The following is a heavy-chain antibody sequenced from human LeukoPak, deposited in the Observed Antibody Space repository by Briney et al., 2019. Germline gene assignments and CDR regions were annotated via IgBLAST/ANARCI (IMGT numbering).Heavy chain of an antibody. D-gene: IGHD3-10*02. J-gene: IGHJ6*04. CDR3: AELGITMIGGV. V-gene: IGHV4-34*01. Sequence: SETLSLTCAVYGVSFSGYYWSWIRQPPGKGLEWIGEINHSGSTNYNPSLKSRVTISVDTSKNQFSLKLSSVTAADTAVYYCAELGITMIGGVWGKGATVTISS. CDR2: INHSGST. CDR1: GVSFSGYY.